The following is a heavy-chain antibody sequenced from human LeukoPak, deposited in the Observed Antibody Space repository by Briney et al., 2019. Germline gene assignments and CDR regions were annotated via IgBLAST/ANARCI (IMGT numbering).Heavy chain of an antibody. CDR3: AKARYQRYYYGMDV. J-gene: IGHJ6*02. D-gene: IGHD3-9*01. CDR2: ITGSGDST. CDR1: GFTFSSYG. Sequence: GRSLRLSCAASGFTFSSYGMHWVRQAPGKGLEWVSAITGSGDSTYYADSVKGRFTISRDNSKNTLYLQMNSLRAEDTAVYYCAKARYQRYYYGMDVWGQGTTVTVSS. V-gene: IGHV3-23*01.